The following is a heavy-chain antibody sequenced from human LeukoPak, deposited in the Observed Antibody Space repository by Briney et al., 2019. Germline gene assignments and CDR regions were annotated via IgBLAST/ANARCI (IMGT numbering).Heavy chain of an antibody. V-gene: IGHV3-9*01. CDR1: GFTFDDYA. Sequence: GGSLRLSRTASGFTFDDYAMHWVRQAPGKGLEWVSGISWNSGSIGYADSVKGRFTISRDNAKNSLYLQMNSLRAEDTALYYCAKDHAPRYYYYGMDVWGQGTTVTVSS. CDR2: ISWNSGSI. CDR3: AKDHAPRYYYYGMDV. J-gene: IGHJ6*02.